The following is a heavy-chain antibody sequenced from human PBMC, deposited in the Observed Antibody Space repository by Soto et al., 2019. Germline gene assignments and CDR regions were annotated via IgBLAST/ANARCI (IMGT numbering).Heavy chain of an antibody. CDR3: AREATVTTSEHAGAFDI. CDR2: IYYSGST. Sequence: SGTLSLPCTVSGCSISSYDWSWVRQPPGKGLEWIGYIYYSGSTNYNPSLKSRVTISVDTSKNQFSLKLSSVTAADTAVYYCAREATVTTSEHAGAFDIWGQGTMVTVSS. CDR1: GCSISSYD. J-gene: IGHJ3*02. V-gene: IGHV4-59*01. D-gene: IGHD4-17*01.